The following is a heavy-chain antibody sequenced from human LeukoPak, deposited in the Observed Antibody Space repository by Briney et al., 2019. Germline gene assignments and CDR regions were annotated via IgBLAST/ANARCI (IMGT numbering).Heavy chain of an antibody. V-gene: IGHV3-72*01. CDR1: GFTFSDHY. D-gene: IGHD2-8*01. CDR3: VRDRNGLGDV. Sequence: GGSLRLSCAASGFTFSDHYMDWVRQAPGKGLEWICRIRSKYNGYTTEDVASVNGRFSISRDDSQSELYLDMNILKTEGTAVYYCVRDRNGLGDVWGQGTTVSVSS. J-gene: IGHJ6*02. CDR2: IRSKYNGYTT.